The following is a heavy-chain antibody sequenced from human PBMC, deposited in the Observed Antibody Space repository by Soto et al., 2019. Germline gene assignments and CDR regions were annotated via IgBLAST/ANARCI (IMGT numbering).Heavy chain of an antibody. CDR2: ISWNSGSI. Sequence: EVQLVESGGGLVQPGRSLRLSCAASGFTFDDYAMHWVRQAPGKGLEWVSGISWNSGSIGYADSVKGRFTISRDNAKNSLYLQMNSLRAEDTALYYCAKDSSGSGIYFDHWGQGTLVTVSS. J-gene: IGHJ4*02. CDR1: GFTFDDYA. V-gene: IGHV3-9*01. D-gene: IGHD3-10*01. CDR3: AKDSSGSGIYFDH.